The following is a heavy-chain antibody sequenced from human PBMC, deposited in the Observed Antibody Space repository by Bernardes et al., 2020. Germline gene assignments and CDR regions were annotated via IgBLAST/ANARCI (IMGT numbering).Heavy chain of an antibody. CDR1: GFTVSSNY. Sequence: GGSLRLSCAASGFTVSSNYMSWVRQAPGKGLEWVSVIQSGGNTYYADSGKGRFTISRDISKNTVYLQMNSLRAEDTALYYCTRDGSFSSGWYDAFDIWGPGTMVTVSS. V-gene: IGHV3-53*01. CDR3: TRDGSFSSGWYDAFDI. CDR2: IQSGGNT. J-gene: IGHJ3*02. D-gene: IGHD6-19*01.